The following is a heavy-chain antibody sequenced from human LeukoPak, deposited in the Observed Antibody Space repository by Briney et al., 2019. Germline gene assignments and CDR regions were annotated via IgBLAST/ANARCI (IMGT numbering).Heavy chain of an antibody. D-gene: IGHD6-13*01. CDR1: GYTFTGYY. CDR3: ARATYSSSWYGGFDY. CDR2: INPNSGGT. Sequence: ASVKVSCKASGYTFTGYYMHWVRQAPGQGLEWMGWINPNSGGTNYAQKFQGRVTMTRDMSTSTVYMELSSLRSEDTAVYYCARATYSSSWYGGFDYWGQGTLVTVSS. J-gene: IGHJ4*02. V-gene: IGHV1-2*02.